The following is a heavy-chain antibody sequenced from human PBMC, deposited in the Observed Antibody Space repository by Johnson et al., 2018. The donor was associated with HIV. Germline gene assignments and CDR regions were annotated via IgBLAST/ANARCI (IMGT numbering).Heavy chain of an antibody. CDR3: ARVGVGGYSADGAFDI. D-gene: IGHD2-15*01. J-gene: IGHJ3*02. V-gene: IGHV3-30*04. CDR2: ISFDGSNK. CDR1: GFTFSNYP. Sequence: QVQLVESGGGVVRPGRSLRLSCAASGFTFSNYPMHWVRQAPGKGLEWVAVISFDGSNKYYADSVKGRFTISRDNSKSTLYLQINSLRAEDAAVFYCARVGVGGYSADGAFDIWGQGTMVTVPS.